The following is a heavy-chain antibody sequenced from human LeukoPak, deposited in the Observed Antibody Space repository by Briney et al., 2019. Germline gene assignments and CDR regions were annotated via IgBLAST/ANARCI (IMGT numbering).Heavy chain of an antibody. CDR1: GFTFSSYS. V-gene: IGHV3-21*01. J-gene: IGHJ6*03. D-gene: IGHD5-18*01. CDR2: ISSSSSYI. CDR3: AREVDTAMVTGDYYYYMDV. Sequence: GGSLRLSCAASGFTFSSYSMNWVRQAPGKGLEWVSSISSSSSYIYYADSVKGRFTISRDNAKNSLYLQMNSLRAEDTAVYYCAREVDTAMVTGDYYYYMDVWDKGTTVTASS.